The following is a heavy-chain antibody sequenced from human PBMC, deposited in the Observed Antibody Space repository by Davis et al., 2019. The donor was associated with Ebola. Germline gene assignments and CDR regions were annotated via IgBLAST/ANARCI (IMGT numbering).Heavy chain of an antibody. J-gene: IGHJ6*02. V-gene: IGHV3-48*02. CDR3: ARLGYCSGGSCYPYYYYYYGMDV. Sequence: PGGSLRLSCAASGFTFSSYSMNWVRQAPGKGLEWVSYISSSSSTIYYADSVKGRFTISRDNAKNSLYLQMNSLRDEDTAVYYCARLGYCSGGSCYPYYYYYYGMDVWGQGTTFTVSS. D-gene: IGHD2-15*01. CDR1: GFTFSSYS. CDR2: ISSSSSTI.